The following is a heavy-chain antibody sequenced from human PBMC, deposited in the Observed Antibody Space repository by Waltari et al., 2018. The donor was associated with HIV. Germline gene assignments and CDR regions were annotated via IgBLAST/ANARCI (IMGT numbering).Heavy chain of an antibody. CDR3: VREEAALGVTGNWFDS. CDR2: ISGGSDYI. J-gene: IGHJ5*01. D-gene: IGHD6-13*01. Sequence: EVQLVESGGGLVKPGGSLRLSCEASGFSINMYSLDWVRQVPGKGLEWVSWISGGSDYINYADSVKGRFSISRDNAKNSVYLQLNDLRVEDTAVYYCVREEAALGVTGNWFDSWGQGTLVSVSS. V-gene: IGHV3-21*02. CDR1: GFSINMYS.